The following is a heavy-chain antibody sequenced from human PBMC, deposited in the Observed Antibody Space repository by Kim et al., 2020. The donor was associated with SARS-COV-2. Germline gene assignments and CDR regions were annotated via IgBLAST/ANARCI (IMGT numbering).Heavy chain of an antibody. D-gene: IGHD3-10*01. J-gene: IGHJ4*02. Sequence: GGSLRLSCTISGFTFSTYAMSWVRQAPGKGLEWVSAISSTGGNTYYADSVKGRFTSSRDNSKNTLYLQMSSLRAEDTAVYYCATSQYYYGSGSYYNHYFDYWGQGTLVTVSS. CDR3: ATSQYYYGSGSYYNHYFDY. V-gene: IGHV3-23*01. CDR2: ISSTGGNT. CDR1: GFTFSTYA.